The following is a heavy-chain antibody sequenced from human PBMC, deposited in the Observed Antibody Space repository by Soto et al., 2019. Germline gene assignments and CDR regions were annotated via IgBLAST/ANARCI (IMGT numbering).Heavy chain of an antibody. CDR3: ARDSGSYSWSHDY. CDR2: IKQDGSEK. J-gene: IGHJ4*02. CDR1: GFTFSSYW. D-gene: IGHD1-26*01. Sequence: PGGSLRLSCAASGFTFSSYWMSWVRQAPGKGLEWVANIKQDGSEKYYVDSVKGRFTISRDNAKNSLYLQMNSLRAEDTAVYYCARDSGSYSWSHDYWGQGTLVTVSS. V-gene: IGHV3-7*04.